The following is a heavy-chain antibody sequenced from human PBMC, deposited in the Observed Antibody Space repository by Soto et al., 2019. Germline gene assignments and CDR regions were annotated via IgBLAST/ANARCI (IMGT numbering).Heavy chain of an antibody. V-gene: IGHV4-34*01. CDR3: ARGEAVAGRPYYFDY. J-gene: IGHJ4*02. CDR1: GGSFSGYY. Sequence: PSETLSLTCAVYGGSFSGYYWSWIRQPPGKGLEWIGEINHSGSTNYNPSLKSRVTISVDTSKNQFSLKLSSVTAADTAVYYRARGEAVAGRPYYFDYWGQGTLVTVSS. D-gene: IGHD6-19*01. CDR2: INHSGST.